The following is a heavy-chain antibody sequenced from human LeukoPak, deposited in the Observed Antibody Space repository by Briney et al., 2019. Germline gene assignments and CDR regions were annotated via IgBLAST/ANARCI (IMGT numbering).Heavy chain of an antibody. Sequence: TGGSLRLSCAASGFTFSSYRMNWVRQAPGKGLEWVSFISSSSSHIYYADSVKGRFTISRDDAKNSLYLQMNSLRAEDTAVYYCARDRHDAGIAVAGLFNYYHYYGMDVWGQGTTVTVSS. D-gene: IGHD6-19*01. CDR1: GFTFSSYR. V-gene: IGHV3-21*01. J-gene: IGHJ6*02. CDR2: ISSSSSHI. CDR3: ARDRHDAGIAVAGLFNYYHYYGMDV.